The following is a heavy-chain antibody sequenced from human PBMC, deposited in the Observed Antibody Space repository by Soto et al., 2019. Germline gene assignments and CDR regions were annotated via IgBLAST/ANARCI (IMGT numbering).Heavy chain of an antibody. D-gene: IGHD3-3*01. Sequence: PSETMSLTCTVSGGSISSYYWSWIRQPPGKGLEWIGYIYYSGSTNYNPSLKSRVTISVDTSKNQFSLKLSSVTAADTAVYYCARASRGTGDFWSGYPYYYYGMDVWGQGTTVTVSS. CDR1: GGSISSYY. CDR3: ARASRGTGDFWSGYPYYYYGMDV. J-gene: IGHJ6*02. V-gene: IGHV4-59*08. CDR2: IYYSGST.